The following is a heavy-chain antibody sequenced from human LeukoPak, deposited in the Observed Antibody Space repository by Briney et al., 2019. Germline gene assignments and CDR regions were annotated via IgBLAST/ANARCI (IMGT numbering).Heavy chain of an antibody. J-gene: IGHJ4*02. D-gene: IGHD2-15*01. Sequence: GESLKISCKGSGYRFSSYWIGGVRQMPGKGLEWMGIIYPGDSETRYSPSFQGQVTISADKSISTAYLQWSSLKASDTAMYYCVRALGYCSSGSCYYYDYWGQGTLVTVSS. CDR2: IYPGDSET. CDR1: GYRFSSYW. CDR3: VRALGYCSSGSCYYYDY. V-gene: IGHV5-51*01.